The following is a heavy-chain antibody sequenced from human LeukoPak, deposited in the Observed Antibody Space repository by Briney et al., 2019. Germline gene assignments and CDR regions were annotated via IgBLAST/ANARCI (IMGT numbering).Heavy chain of an antibody. Sequence: SETLSPTCAVSGGSISSNNWWGWVRQPPGKGLEWIGEIYHSGSPNYNPSLKSRVTISVDKSRNHFSLNLSSVTAADTAVYYCARVNINNWHSCDYWGQGTLVTVSS. CDR3: ARVNINNWHSCDY. J-gene: IGHJ4*02. D-gene: IGHD1-1*01. CDR1: GGSISSNNW. V-gene: IGHV4-4*02. CDR2: IYHSGSP.